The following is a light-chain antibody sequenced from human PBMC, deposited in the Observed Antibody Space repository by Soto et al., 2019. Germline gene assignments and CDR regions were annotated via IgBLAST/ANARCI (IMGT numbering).Light chain of an antibody. Sequence: IVMTRAPGTLSLSPGERVTLSCRASQSVSNNYLAWYQQKPGQAPRRLIYGASTRATGIPARFSGSGSGTEFTLTISSLQSEDFAVYYCQQYNDWPPWTFGQGTKVDIK. V-gene: IGKV3-15*01. CDR1: QSVSNN. CDR2: GAS. J-gene: IGKJ1*01. CDR3: QQYNDWPPWT.